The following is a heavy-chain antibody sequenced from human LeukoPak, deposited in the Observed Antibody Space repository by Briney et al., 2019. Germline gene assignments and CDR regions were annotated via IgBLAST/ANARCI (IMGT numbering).Heavy chain of an antibody. CDR2: IYHGGIT. CDR3: ASPGFWTGYR. D-gene: IGHD3/OR15-3a*01. J-gene: IGHJ4*02. Sequence: SETLSLTCSVSGASITNTDWWTWVRQPPGEGLEWIGEIYHGGITKYNPSLKSRVTLSVDKSKNQFSLKLSSVTAADTAVYYCASPGFWTGYRWGQGTLVTVSS. V-gene: IGHV4-4*02. CDR1: GASITNTDW.